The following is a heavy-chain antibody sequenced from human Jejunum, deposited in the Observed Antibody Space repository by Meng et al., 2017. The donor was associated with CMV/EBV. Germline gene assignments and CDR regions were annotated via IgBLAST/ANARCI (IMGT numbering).Heavy chain of an antibody. CDR2: IYHSGIT. J-gene: IGHJ4*02. Sequence: TCTVSGDSISRGHFWAWIRQPPGKGLEWIGSIYHSGITYHNPSLKSRLTMSVDTSTNQFSMDLTSVTAADTAVYYCARVASGFDFWGQGTLVTVSS. CDR1: GDSISRGHF. D-gene: IGHD2-15*01. CDR3: ARVASGFDF. V-gene: IGHV4-38-2*02.